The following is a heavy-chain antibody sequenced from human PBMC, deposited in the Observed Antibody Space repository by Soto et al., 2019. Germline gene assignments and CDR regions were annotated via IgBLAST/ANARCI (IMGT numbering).Heavy chain of an antibody. CDR3: ARRPAYGDFHFDF. CDR2: IYWDDEK. V-gene: IGHV2-5*02. Sequence: QITLKESGRPLVKPTQTLTLTCTFSGFSLNTSGVGVGWIRQPPGKALEWLSLIYWDDEKRYSRSLKSRLTITQDTSKNQVILTMTDMDPVDTATDFCARRPAYGDFHFDFWGQGTLVTVSP. D-gene: IGHD4-17*01. J-gene: IGHJ4*02. CDR1: GFSLNTSGVG.